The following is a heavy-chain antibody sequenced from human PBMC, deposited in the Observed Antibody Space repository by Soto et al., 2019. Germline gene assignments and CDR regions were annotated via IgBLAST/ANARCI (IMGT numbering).Heavy chain of an antibody. CDR2: ISSDPINK. Sequence: PGGSLRLSCAASGFTFSNSIIHWVRQTPGKGLEWITGISSDPINKHYADSVRGRFTISRENSRDTVYLEMNSLGAEDTSLYFCAREDHSSGHAGTFRLWGQGTLVTVSS. D-gene: IGHD3-22*01. CDR1: GFTFSNSI. J-gene: IGHJ1*01. V-gene: IGHV3-30*01. CDR3: AREDHSSGHAGTFRL.